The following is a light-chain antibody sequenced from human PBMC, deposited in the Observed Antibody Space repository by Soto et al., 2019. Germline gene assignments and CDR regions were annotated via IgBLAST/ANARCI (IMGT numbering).Light chain of an antibody. V-gene: IGKV3-20*01. CDR3: QEFASN. CDR2: GAS. Sequence: EIILTQSPDTLSLSPGERATLSCRASQTVSSNYLAWCQQRPGQAPRLLIYGASTRAAGIPDRFSGSGSGTDFTLTITRLEPKDFAVYYCQEFASNFGGGTKV. J-gene: IGKJ4*01. CDR1: QTVSSNY.